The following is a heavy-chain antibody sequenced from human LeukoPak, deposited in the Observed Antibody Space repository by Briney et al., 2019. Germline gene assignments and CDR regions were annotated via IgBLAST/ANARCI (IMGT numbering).Heavy chain of an antibody. J-gene: IGHJ4*02. CDR2: ISSSSYI. Sequence: GGSLRLSCAASGFTFSSYSMNWVRQAPGKGLEWVSSISSSSYIYYADSVKGRFTISRDNAKNTLFLQMNSLRVEDTAVYYCARGSSGYYYWGQGTLVTVSS. V-gene: IGHV3-21*06. CDR3: ARGSSGYYY. CDR1: GFTFSSYS. D-gene: IGHD3-22*01.